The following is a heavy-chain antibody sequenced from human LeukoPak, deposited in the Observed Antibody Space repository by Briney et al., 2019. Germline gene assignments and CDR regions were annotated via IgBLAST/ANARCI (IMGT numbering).Heavy chain of an antibody. CDR2: IYYSGST. Sequence: SETLSLTCTVSGGSISRSSYYWGWIRQPPGKGLEWIGSIYYSGSTDYNPSLKSRVTISADTSKNQFSLRLSSVTAADTAVYYCARTYSSSWYGFDYWGQGTPVTVSS. J-gene: IGHJ4*02. V-gene: IGHV4-39*01. CDR3: ARTYSSSWYGFDY. CDR1: GGSISRSSYY. D-gene: IGHD6-13*01.